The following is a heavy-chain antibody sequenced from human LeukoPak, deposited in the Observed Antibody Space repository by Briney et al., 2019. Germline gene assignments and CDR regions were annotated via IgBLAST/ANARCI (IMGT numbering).Heavy chain of an antibody. Sequence: ASVKVSCKASGYTFTGYYMHWVRQVPGQGLEWMGWINPNSGGTNYAQKFQGRVTMTRDTSISTAYMELSRLRSDDTAVYYCARIAVAGIGSDYWGRGTLVTVSS. CDR2: INPNSGGT. CDR3: ARIAVAGIGSDY. V-gene: IGHV1-2*02. J-gene: IGHJ4*02. CDR1: GYTFTGYY. D-gene: IGHD6-19*01.